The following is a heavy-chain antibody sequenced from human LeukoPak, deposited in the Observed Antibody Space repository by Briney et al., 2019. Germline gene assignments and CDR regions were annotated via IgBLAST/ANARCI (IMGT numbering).Heavy chain of an antibody. CDR2: ISHGGST. D-gene: IGHD3-16*01. CDR1: GGSISSSSYY. Sequence: SETLSLTCTVSGGSISSSSYYWGWIRQPPGKGLEWIGSISHGGSTFYKPSLKSRVTISIDTSKNQFSLKLNSVTAADTAVYYCARDLGGGGSDYWGQGTLVTVSS. J-gene: IGHJ4*02. V-gene: IGHV4-39*07. CDR3: ARDLGGGGSDY.